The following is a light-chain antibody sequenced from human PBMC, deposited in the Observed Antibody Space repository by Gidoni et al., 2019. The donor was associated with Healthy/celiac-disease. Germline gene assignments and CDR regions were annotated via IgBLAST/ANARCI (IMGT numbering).Light chain of an antibody. V-gene: IGKV1-8*01. CDR2: ASP. J-gene: IGKJ1*01. CDR3: QQYYSYAQP. CDR1: QGISSY. Sequence: IRRTRSPSSFSASTGDRVTISCRASQGISSYLAWYQQKPGKAPQPLIYASPTLQSRVPSRCSGSGSGTDFTLTISCLQSEDFATYYCQQYYSYAQPFGQGTKVEIK.